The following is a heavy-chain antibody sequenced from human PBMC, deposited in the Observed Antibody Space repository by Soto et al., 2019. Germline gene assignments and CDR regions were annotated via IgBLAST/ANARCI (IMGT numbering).Heavy chain of an antibody. Sequence: GGSLRLSCAASGFTFSSYAMHWVRQAPGKGLEWVAVISYDGSNKYYADSVKGRFTISRDNSKNTLYLQMNSLRAEDTAVYYCARDPDCSGGSCLHSNFDYWGQGTLVTVSS. V-gene: IGHV3-30-3*01. D-gene: IGHD2-15*01. CDR2: ISYDGSNK. CDR3: ARDPDCSGGSCLHSNFDY. CDR1: GFTFSSYA. J-gene: IGHJ4*02.